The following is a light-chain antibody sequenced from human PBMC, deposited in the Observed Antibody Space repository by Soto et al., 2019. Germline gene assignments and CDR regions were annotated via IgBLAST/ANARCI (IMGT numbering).Light chain of an antibody. Sequence: DIQMTRSPSSLSASVGDRVTITCQASQDISNYLNWYQQKPGKAPKLLIYDASNLETGVPSRFSGSGSGTDFTFTISSLQPEDIATYYCQQYNNYPTFGQGTKVDIK. CDR2: DAS. J-gene: IGKJ1*01. V-gene: IGKV1-33*01. CDR1: QDISNY. CDR3: QQYNNYPT.